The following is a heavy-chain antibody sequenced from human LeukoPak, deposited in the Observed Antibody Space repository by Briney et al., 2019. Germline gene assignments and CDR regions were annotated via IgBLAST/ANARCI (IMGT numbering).Heavy chain of an antibody. D-gene: IGHD3-10*01. CDR1: GGSISSGSYY. CDR3: ARESGSYYHPQFDY. CDR2: IYTSGST. J-gene: IGHJ4*02. V-gene: IGHV4-61*02. Sequence: PSETLSLTCTVSGGSISSGSYYWSWIRQPAGKGLEWIGRIYTSGSTNYNPSLKSRVTISVDTSKNQFSLKLSSVTAADTAVYYCARESGSYYHPQFDYWGQGTLVTVSS.